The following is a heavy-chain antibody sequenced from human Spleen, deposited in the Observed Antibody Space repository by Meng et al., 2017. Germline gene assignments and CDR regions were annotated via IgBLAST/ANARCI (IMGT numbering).Heavy chain of an antibody. CDR1: GGSFSDYD. V-gene: IGHV4-34*01. Sequence: QVPLQRWGQGLFQPSQPLSPTCVVSGGSFSDYDWSWSRLPPAKGQDLIGKINHSWSTNSNPSLESRATISVDTSQNNLSLKLSATTAADSAVYYYARGPTTMTHDFDYWGQGTLVTVSS. CDR3: ARGPTTMTHDFDY. D-gene: IGHD4-17*01. CDR2: INHSWST. J-gene: IGHJ4*02.